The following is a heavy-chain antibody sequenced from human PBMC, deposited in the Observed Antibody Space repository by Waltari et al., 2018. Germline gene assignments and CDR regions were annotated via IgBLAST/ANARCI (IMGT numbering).Heavy chain of an antibody. D-gene: IGHD4-17*01. Sequence: VQLLESGGGLVQSGGSLRLSCAASGFTFRSYAMNWFSQAPGKGVEWVSVISGSGGSTDYADSVKGRFTISRDNSKNTLYLQMNNLRVEDTAVYYCASSLYGDYTQIWGRVFDYWGQGTLVTVSS. V-gene: IGHV3-23*01. CDR3: ASSLYGDYTQIWGRVFDY. J-gene: IGHJ4*02. CDR2: ISGSGGST. CDR1: GFTFRSYA.